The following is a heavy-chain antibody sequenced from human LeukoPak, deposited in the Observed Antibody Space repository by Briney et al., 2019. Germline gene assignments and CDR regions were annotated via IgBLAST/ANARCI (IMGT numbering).Heavy chain of an antibody. CDR2: IGENI. CDR1: GFVFSRDN. CDR3: VREIGRPKTFYFHS. V-gene: IGHV3-69-1*01. Sequence: GGSLRLSCTASGFVFSRDNMNWVRQAPGKGLEWVSHIGENIYHADSVRGRFTISRDNAKNSLYLQMSNLRAEDTAVYYCVREIGRPKTFYFHSWGRGTLVIVSS. J-gene: IGHJ4*02.